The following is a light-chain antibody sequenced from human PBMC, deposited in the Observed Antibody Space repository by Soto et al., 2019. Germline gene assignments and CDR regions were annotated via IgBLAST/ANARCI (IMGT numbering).Light chain of an antibody. J-gene: IGKJ1*01. CDR3: QQYDTYWT. V-gene: IGKV1-5*03. CDR1: QSINNW. Sequence: DIQMTQSPSTLSASVGDRVTITCRACQSINNWLSWYQQKPGKAPKLLIYKASNLDIGVPSRFSGSGSGTEFALTISSLQPDDFATYYCQQYDTYWTFGEGTKVEI. CDR2: KAS.